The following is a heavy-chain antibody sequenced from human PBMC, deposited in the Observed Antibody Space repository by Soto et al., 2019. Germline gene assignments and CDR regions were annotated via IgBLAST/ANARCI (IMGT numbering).Heavy chain of an antibody. J-gene: IGHJ4*02. CDR1: GCTFTSYG. CDR3: ARDAYYYDSSGSFDY. V-gene: IGHV1-18*04. CDR2: ISAYNGNT. D-gene: IGHD3-22*01. Sequence: ASVKVSCKASGCTFTSYGISWVRQAPGQGLEWMGWISAYNGNTNYAQRLQGRVTMTTDTSTSTAYMELRSLRSDDTAVYYCARDAYYYDSSGSFDYWGQGTLVTVSS.